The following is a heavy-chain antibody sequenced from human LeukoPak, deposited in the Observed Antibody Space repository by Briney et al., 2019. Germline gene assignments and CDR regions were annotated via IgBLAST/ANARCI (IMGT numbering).Heavy chain of an antibody. J-gene: IGHJ3*02. CDR1: GFTFSSYG. CDR2: IRYDGSNK. D-gene: IGHD5-18*01. Sequence: GGSLRLSCAASGFTFSSYGMHWVRQAPGKGLEWVAFIRYDGSNKYYADSVKGRFTISRDNSKNTLYLQMNSLRSDDTAVYYCARDPGTAMPTGAFDIWGQGTMVTVSS. V-gene: IGHV3-30*02. CDR3: ARDPGTAMPTGAFDI.